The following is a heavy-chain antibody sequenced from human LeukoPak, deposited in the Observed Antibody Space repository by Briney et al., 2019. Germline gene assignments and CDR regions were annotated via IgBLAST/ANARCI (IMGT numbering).Heavy chain of an antibody. Sequence: SETLSLTCTVSGGSISSGGYYWSWIRQHPGKGLEWIGYIYYGGSTYYNPSLKSRVTISVDTPKNQFSLKLSSVTAADTAVYYCARDGNSGYDSWGQGTLVTVSS. V-gene: IGHV4-31*03. CDR1: GGSISSGGYY. D-gene: IGHD5-12*01. J-gene: IGHJ5*02. CDR3: ARDGNSGYDS. CDR2: IYYGGST.